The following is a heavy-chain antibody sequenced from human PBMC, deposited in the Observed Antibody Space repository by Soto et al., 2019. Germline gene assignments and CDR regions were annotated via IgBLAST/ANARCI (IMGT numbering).Heavy chain of an antibody. CDR3: AKDRGLYCGGDCYYGMDV. CDR1: GFTFSSYG. D-gene: IGHD2-21*01. J-gene: IGHJ6*02. Sequence: GGSLRLSCAASGFTFSSYGMHWVRQAPGKGLEWVAVISYDGSNKYYADSVKGRFTISRDNSKNTLYLQMNSLRAEDTAVYYCAKDRGLYCGGDCYYGMDVWGQGTTVTGSS. CDR2: ISYDGSNK. V-gene: IGHV3-30*18.